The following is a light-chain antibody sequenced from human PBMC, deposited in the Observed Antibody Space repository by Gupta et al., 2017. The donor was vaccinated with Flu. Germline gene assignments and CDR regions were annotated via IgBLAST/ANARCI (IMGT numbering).Light chain of an antibody. CDR2: DAS. CDR1: QSVSSY. J-gene: IGKJ5*01. V-gene: IGKV3-11*01. Sequence: EIVFTQSPATLPLSPGERATLSCRASQSVSSYLAWYQQKPGQAPRLLIYDASNRATGIPARFSGSGSGTDFTLTISSLEPEDFAVYYCQQRSNWPLTFGQGTRLEIK. CDR3: QQRSNWPLT.